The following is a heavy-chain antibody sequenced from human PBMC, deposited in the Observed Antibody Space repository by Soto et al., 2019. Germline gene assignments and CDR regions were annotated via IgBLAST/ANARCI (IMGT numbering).Heavy chain of an antibody. CDR1: GGSISSYY. CDR2: IYHSGST. Sequence: SETLSLTCTVSGGSISSYYWNWIRQPPGKGLEWIGYIYHSGSTLYNPSLKSRVTISVDKSKNQFSLKLSSVTAADTAVYYCARDQLEGNWFDPWGQGTLVTV. V-gene: IGHV4-59*12. J-gene: IGHJ5*02. CDR3: ARDQLEGNWFDP. D-gene: IGHD1-1*01.